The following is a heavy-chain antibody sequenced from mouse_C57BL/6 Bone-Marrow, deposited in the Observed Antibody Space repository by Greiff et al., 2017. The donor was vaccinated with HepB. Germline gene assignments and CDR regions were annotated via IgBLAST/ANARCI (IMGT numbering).Heavy chain of an antibody. V-gene: IGHV5-4*01. D-gene: IGHD1-1*01. Sequence: EVHLVESGGGLVKPGGSLKLSCAASGFTFSSYAMSWVRQTPEKRLEWVATISDGGSYTYYPDNVKGRFTISRDNAKNNLYLQMSHLKSEDTAMYYCARELFITTVVATDYYAMDYWGQGTSVTVSS. CDR2: ISDGGSYT. J-gene: IGHJ4*01. CDR1: GFTFSSYA. CDR3: ARELFITTVVATDYYAMDY.